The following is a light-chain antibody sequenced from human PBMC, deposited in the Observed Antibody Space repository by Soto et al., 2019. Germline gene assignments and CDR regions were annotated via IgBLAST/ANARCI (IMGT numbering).Light chain of an antibody. CDR1: QSVSSSY. CDR2: GAS. J-gene: IGKJ4*01. Sequence: DIVLTQSPGTLSLSPGARAALSCRASQSVSSSYLAWYQQKPGQAPRLLIYGASTRATGIPARFSGSGSGTEFTLTISSLEPEDFAVYYCHQYGSSPLTFGGGTKVDIK. V-gene: IGKV3-20*01. CDR3: HQYGSSPLT.